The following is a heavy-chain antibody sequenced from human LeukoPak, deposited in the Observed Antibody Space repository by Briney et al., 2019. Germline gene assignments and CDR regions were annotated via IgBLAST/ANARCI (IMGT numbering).Heavy chain of an antibody. J-gene: IGHJ6*02. V-gene: IGHV3-23*01. CDR3: AKDLRNRGAQVMDV. D-gene: IGHD3-10*01. CDR1: GFTFSIYA. CDR2: ISGSGGST. Sequence: GGSLGLSCAASGFTFSIYAMSWVRQAPGKGLEWVSAISGSGGSTYYADSVKGRFTISRDNSKNTLYLQMNSLRAEDTAVYYCAKDLRNRGAQVMDVWGQGTTVTVSS.